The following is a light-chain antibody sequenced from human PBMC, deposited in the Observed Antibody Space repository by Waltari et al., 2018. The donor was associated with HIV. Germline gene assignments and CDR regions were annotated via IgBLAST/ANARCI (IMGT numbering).Light chain of an antibody. CDR2: SNN. CDR3: AAWDDSLNAVV. CDR1: RPNIGSNT. V-gene: IGLV1-44*01. Sequence: QSVLTQPPSASGTPGQRVTISCSGSRPNIGSNTVNWYQQLPGTAPTLLIYSNNQRPSGVPDRFSGSKSGTSASLAISGLQSEDEADYYCAAWDDSLNAVVFGGGTKLTVL. J-gene: IGLJ2*01.